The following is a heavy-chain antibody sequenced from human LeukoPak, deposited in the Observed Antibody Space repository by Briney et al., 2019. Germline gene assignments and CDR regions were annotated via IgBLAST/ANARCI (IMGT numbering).Heavy chain of an antibody. V-gene: IGHV4-59*08. D-gene: IGHD3-3*01. CDR3: ARRSGNDFWSGYSYYFDY. J-gene: IGHJ4*02. Sequence: SETLSLTCTVSGGSISSYYWSWIRQPPGKGLEWIGYIYYSGSTNYNPSLKSRVTISVDTSKNQFSLKLSSVTAADTAVYYCARRSGNDFWSGYSYYFDYWGQGTLVTVSS. CDR1: GGSISSYY. CDR2: IYYSGST.